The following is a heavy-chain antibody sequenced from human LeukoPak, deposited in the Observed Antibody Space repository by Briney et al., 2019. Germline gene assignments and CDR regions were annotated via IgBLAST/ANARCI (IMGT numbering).Heavy chain of an antibody. CDR2: ISSSGSTI. CDR1: GFTFSSYE. D-gene: IGHD2-21*01. Sequence: GGSLRLSCAASGFTFSSYEMNWVRQAPGKGLEWVSYISSSGSTIYYADSVKGRFTISRDNAKNSLYLQMNSLRAEDTAVYYCARVYGSPHCGDYWGQGTLVTVSS. CDR3: ARVYGSPHCGDY. J-gene: IGHJ4*02. V-gene: IGHV3-48*03.